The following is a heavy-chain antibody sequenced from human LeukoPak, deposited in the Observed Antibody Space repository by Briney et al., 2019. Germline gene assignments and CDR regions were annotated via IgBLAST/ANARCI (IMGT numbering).Heavy chain of an antibody. CDR2: IYTSGST. CDR1: GGSISSYY. D-gene: IGHD4-11*01. V-gene: IGHV4-4*07. CDR3: ASFSVTTDYYYYYMDV. Sequence: SETLSLTCTVSGGSISSYYWSWIRQPAGKGLEWIGRIYTSGSTNYNPSLKSRVTISVDTSKNQFSLKLSSVTAADTAVYYCASFSVTTDYYYYYMDVWGKGTTVTVSS. J-gene: IGHJ6*03.